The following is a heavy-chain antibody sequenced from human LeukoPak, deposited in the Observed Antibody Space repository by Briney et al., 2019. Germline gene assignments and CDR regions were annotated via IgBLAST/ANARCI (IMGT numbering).Heavy chain of an antibody. D-gene: IGHD2-2*01. CDR2: IYYSGST. CDR1: GGSISSYY. Sequence: KSSETLSLTCTVSGGSISSYYWSWIRQPPGKGLEWIGYIYYSGSTNYNPSLKSRVTISVDTSKNQFSLKLSSVTAADTAVYYCARGYQLLYYWGQGTLVTVSS. V-gene: IGHV4-59*01. CDR3: ARGYQLLYY. J-gene: IGHJ4*02.